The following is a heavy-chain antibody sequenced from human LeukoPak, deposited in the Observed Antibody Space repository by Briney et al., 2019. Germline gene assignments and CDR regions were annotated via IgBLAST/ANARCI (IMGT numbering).Heavy chain of an antibody. Sequence: GASVKVSCKASGYTFTGYYMHWVRQAPGQGLEWMGRINPNSGGTNYAQKFQGRVTMTRDTSISTAYMELSSLRSEDTAVYYCARSLNGDYYYYYMDVWGKGTTVTVSS. V-gene: IGHV1-2*06. CDR3: ARSLNGDYYYYYMDV. D-gene: IGHD3-10*01. CDR1: GYTFTGYY. CDR2: INPNSGGT. J-gene: IGHJ6*03.